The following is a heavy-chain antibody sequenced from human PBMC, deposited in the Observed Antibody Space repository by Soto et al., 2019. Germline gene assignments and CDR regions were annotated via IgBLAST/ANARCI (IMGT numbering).Heavy chain of an antibody. D-gene: IGHD6-6*01. J-gene: IGHJ4*02. V-gene: IGHV3-30-3*01. CDR3: AREGQLQYYFDY. CDR1: VFTFSSYA. Sequence: GGSLRLSCAASVFTFSSYAMHLVRQAPGKGLEWVAVLSYDASNKYYADSVKGRFTISRDNSKNTLYLQMNSLRAEDTAVYYCAREGQLQYYFDYWGQGTLVTVSS. CDR2: LSYDASNK.